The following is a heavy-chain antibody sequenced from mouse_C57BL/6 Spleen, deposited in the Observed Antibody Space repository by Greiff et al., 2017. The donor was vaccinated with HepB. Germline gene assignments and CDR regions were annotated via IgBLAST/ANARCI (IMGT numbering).Heavy chain of an antibody. CDR2: INYDGSST. J-gene: IGHJ2*01. CDR3: ARECYGNYFDY. V-gene: IGHV5-16*01. CDR1: GFTFSDYY. D-gene: IGHD2-1*01. Sequence: EVMLVESEGGLVQPGSSMKLSCTASGFTFSDYYMAWVRQVPEKGLEWVANINYDGSSTYYLDSLKSRFIISRDNAKNILYLQMSSLKSEDTATYYCARECYGNYFDYWGQGTTLTVSS.